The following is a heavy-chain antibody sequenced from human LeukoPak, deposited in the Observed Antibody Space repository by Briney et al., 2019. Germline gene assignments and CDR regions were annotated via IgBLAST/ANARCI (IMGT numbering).Heavy chain of an antibody. CDR1: GYTFTGYY. D-gene: IGHD3-10*01. J-gene: IGHJ4*02. Sequence: ASVKVSCKASGYTFTGYYMHWVQQAPGQGLEWMGWINPNSGGTNYAQKFQGRVTMTRDTSISTAYMELSRLRSDDTAVYYCARVMVRGVISGDYWGQGTLVTVSS. V-gene: IGHV1-2*02. CDR3: ARVMVRGVISGDY. CDR2: INPNSGGT.